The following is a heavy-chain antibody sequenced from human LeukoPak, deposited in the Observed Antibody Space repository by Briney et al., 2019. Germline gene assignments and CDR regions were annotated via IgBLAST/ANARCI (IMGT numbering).Heavy chain of an antibody. Sequence: GASVKVSCKASGYTFTSYGISWVRQAPGQGLEWMRWISACNGNTNYAQKLQGRVTMTTDTSTSTAYMELRSLRSDDTAVYYCATGGVYCSSTSCYTSPEYWGQGTLVTVSS. D-gene: IGHD2-2*02. J-gene: IGHJ4*02. CDR3: ATGGVYCSSTSCYTSPEY. CDR1: GYTFTSYG. CDR2: ISACNGNT. V-gene: IGHV1-18*01.